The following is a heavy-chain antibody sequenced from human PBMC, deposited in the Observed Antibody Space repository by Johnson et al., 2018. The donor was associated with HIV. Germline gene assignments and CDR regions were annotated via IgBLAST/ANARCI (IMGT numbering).Heavy chain of an antibody. D-gene: IGHD6-13*01. J-gene: IGHJ3*02. CDR1: PFTFSSYA. Sequence: VQLVESGGGLIQPGGSLRLSCGATPFTFSSYAMSRVRQAPLKGLDWVSVIYSGGSTYYADSVKGRFTISRDNSKNTLYLQMNSLRAEDTAVYYCARDRPIAAAGHDAFDIWGQGTMVTVSS. CDR2: IYSGGST. CDR3: ARDRPIAAAGHDAFDI. V-gene: IGHV3-66*03.